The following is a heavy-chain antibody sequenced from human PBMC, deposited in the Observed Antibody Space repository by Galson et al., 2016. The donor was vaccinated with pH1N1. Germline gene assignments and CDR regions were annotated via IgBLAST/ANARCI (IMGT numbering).Heavy chain of an antibody. CDR1: GFTFSSYW. J-gene: IGHJ4*02. V-gene: IGHV3-7*03. Sequence: SLRLSCAASGFTFSSYWMSWIRQAPGKGLEWVANIKQDGSEKYYVDSVKGRFTISRDNAKNSLYLRMNSLRAEDTAVYYCAKHDGSGYYYSRRLHWGQGTLVTVSS. CDR3: AKHDGSGYYYSRRLH. D-gene: IGHD3-22*01. CDR2: IKQDGSEK.